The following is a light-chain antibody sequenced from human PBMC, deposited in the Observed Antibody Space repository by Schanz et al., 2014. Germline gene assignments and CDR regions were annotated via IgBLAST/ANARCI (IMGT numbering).Light chain of an antibody. J-gene: IGKJ1*01. V-gene: IGKV3-20*01. CDR1: QSVSSY. Sequence: EIVLTQSPATLSLSPGERATLSCRASQSVSSYLAWYQQKPGQAPRLLIYGASTRATGIPDRFSGSGSGTGSGTDFTLTISRLEPEDFGVYYCQQYGYSPRTFGQGTRVEIK. CDR2: GAS. CDR3: QQYGYSPRT.